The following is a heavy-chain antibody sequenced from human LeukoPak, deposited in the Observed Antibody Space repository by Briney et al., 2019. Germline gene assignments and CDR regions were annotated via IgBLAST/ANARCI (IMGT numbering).Heavy chain of an antibody. CDR1: GFTFSTND. Sequence: GGSLRLSCAASGFTFSTNDMSWVRQAPGKGLEWVSAISTLDGTTYYADSVKGRFTISRDNSKNTLYLQMNRLRAEDTAVYYCAKAQGGSGSYSKFDYWGQGTLLTVSS. V-gene: IGHV3-23*01. CDR2: ISTLDGTT. J-gene: IGHJ4*02. D-gene: IGHD3-10*01. CDR3: AKAQGGSGSYSKFDY.